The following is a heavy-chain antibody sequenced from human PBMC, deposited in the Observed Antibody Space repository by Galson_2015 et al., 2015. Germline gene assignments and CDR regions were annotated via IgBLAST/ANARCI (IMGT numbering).Heavy chain of an antibody. V-gene: IGHV3-33*01. J-gene: IGHJ4*02. CDR3: ATGGGYYPSPFDY. D-gene: IGHD3-22*01. Sequence: FLRLSCAASGFTFSSYGMHWVRQAPGKGLEWVAVIWYDGSNKYYADSVKGRFTISRDNSKNTLYLQMNSLRAEDTAVYYCATGGGYYPSPFDYWGQGTLVTVSS. CDR1: GFTFSSYG. CDR2: IWYDGSNK.